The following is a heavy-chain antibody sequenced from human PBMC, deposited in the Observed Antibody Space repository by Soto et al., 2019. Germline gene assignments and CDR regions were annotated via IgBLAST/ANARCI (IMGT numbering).Heavy chain of an antibody. CDR2: IYTSGTT. D-gene: IGHD6-13*01. Sequence: SETLSLTCTVSGGSISSYYWSLIRQPTGKGLEWIGRIYTSGTTNYNPSLKGRVTMSLDTSKNQFSLKLSSVTAADTAMYYCARGFGSSWYYFDYWGPGTLVPVSS. CDR1: GGSISSYY. V-gene: IGHV4-4*07. J-gene: IGHJ4*02. CDR3: ARGFGSSWYYFDY.